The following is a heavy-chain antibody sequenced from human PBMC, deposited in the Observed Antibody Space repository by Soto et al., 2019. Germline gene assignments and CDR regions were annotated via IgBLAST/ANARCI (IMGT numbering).Heavy chain of an antibody. CDR3: ASLYGEQFDY. CDR2: IYYSGST. CDR1: GGYISSYY. Sequence: SETLSLTCTVSGGYISSYYWSWIRQPPGKGLEWIGYIYYSGSTNYNPSLKSRVTISVDASKNQFSLKLSSVTAADTAVYYCASLYGEQFDYWGQGTLVTVSS. D-gene: IGHD4-17*01. J-gene: IGHJ4*02. V-gene: IGHV4-59*01.